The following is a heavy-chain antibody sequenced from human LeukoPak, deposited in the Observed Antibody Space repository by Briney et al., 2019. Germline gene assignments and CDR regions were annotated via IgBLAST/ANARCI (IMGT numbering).Heavy chain of an antibody. D-gene: IGHD3-16*01. CDR3: TRGNYAGVFDY. CDR2: IYYSGTT. J-gene: IGHJ4*02. Sequence: SVTLSLTCTVSVGSINSYYWSWIRQPPGKGLEWIGYIYYSGTTNYSPSLRSRVTISVDTSKNQFSLRLRSVTAADTAVYYCTRGNYAGVFDYWGQGLLVTVSS. CDR1: VGSINSYY. V-gene: IGHV4-59*08.